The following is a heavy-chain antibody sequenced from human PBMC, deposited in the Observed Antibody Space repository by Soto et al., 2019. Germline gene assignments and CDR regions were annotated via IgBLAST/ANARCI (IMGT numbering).Heavy chain of an antibody. Sequence: SETLSLTCTVSGGSISSYYWSWIRQPAGKGLEWIGRIYTSGSTNYNPSLKSRVTMSVDTSKNQFSLKLSSVTAADTAVYYCASSHYDYVALWGMDVWGQGTTVTVSS. CDR2: IYTSGST. J-gene: IGHJ6*02. CDR1: GGSISSYY. D-gene: IGHD3-3*01. CDR3: ASSHYDYVALWGMDV. V-gene: IGHV4-4*07.